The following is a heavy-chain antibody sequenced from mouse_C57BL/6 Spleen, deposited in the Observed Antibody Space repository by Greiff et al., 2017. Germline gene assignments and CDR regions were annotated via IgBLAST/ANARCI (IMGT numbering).Heavy chain of an antibody. J-gene: IGHJ2*01. CDR2: IAPSDSET. V-gene: IGHV1-52*01. Sequence: VQLQQPGAELVRPGSSVKLSCKASGYTFTSYWMHWVKQRPIQGLEWIGNIAPSDSETHSNQKFKDKATLTVDKSSSTAYMQLSSLTSEDSAVYYCARSGLYGSTYFDYWGQGTTLTVSS. CDR3: ARSGLYGSTYFDY. D-gene: IGHD1-1*01. CDR1: GYTFTSYW.